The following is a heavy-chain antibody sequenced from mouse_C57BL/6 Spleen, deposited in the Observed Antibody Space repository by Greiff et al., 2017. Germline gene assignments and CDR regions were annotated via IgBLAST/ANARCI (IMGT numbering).Heavy chain of an antibody. CDR3: ARGDYGSSYWYFDV. V-gene: IGHV5-17*01. CDR1: GFTFSDYG. D-gene: IGHD1-1*01. J-gene: IGHJ1*03. Sequence: EVKLVESGGGLVKPGGSLKLSCAASGFTFSDYGMHWVRQAPEKGLEWVAYISSGSSTIYYADTVKGRFTISRDNAKNTLFLQMTSLRSEDTAMYYCARGDYGSSYWYFDVWGKGTTVTVSS. CDR2: ISSGSSTI.